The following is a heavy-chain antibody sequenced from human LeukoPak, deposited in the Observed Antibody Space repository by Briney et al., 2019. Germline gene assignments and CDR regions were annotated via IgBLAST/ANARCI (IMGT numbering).Heavy chain of an antibody. V-gene: IGHV3-74*01. CDR2: INSDGSST. J-gene: IGHJ6*02. Sequence: GGSLRLSCAASGFTFSSYWMHWVRHAPGKGLVWVSRINSDGSSTSYADSVKGRFTISRDNAKNTLYLQMNSLRAEDTAVYYCARGPYIAAAGTYPYYYGMDVWGQGTTVTVS. D-gene: IGHD6-13*01. CDR3: ARGPYIAAAGTYPYYYGMDV. CDR1: GFTFSSYW.